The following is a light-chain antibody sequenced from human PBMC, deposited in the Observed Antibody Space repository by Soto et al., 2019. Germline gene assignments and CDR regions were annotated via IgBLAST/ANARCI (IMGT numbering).Light chain of an antibody. V-gene: IGKV4-1*01. CDR3: QQYCSPWT. CDR2: WAS. Sequence: DIVMTQSPDSLAVSLGERATINCKSSQSVLYSSNNKNYLAWYQQKPGQPPKFLIYWASTLEAGVPDRFSGSGSGTDFTLTISRLQAEYVAVYYCQQYCSPWTFGQGTKVELK. J-gene: IGKJ1*01. CDR1: QSVLYSSNNKNY.